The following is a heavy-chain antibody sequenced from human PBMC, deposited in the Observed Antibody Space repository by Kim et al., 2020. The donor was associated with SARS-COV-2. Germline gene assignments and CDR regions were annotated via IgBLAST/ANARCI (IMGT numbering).Heavy chain of an antibody. V-gene: IGHV4-34*01. J-gene: IGHJ6*02. Sequence: RVTISVDTSKNQFSLKLSSVTAADTAVYYCARGLGWNYASYYYYYYGMDVWGQGTTVTVSS. D-gene: IGHD1-7*01. CDR3: ARGLGWNYASYYYYYYGMDV.